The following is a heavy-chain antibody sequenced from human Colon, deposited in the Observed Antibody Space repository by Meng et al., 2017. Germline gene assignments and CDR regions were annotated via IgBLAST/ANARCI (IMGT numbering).Heavy chain of an antibody. CDR3: AREGAASARFFDK. CDR2: ITPSNGDK. D-gene: IGHD6-6*01. J-gene: IGHJ4*02. V-gene: IGHV1-46*01. CDR1: GETLTNHH. Sequence: GRVVQAGDEGKKPGASVKVSCMGSGETLTNHHMHWVRQPPGQGPEWMGIITPSNGDKGYAQKLQGRVSMTRDTSTSIVYMELSGLRSEDTAIYYCAREGAASARFFDKWGQGTLVTVSS.